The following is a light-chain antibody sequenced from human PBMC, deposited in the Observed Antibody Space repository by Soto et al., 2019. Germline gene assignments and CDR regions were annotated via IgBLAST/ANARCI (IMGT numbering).Light chain of an antibody. Sequence: EIVLTQSPGTLSLSPGERATLSCRASQSVSNNYLAWYQQKPGQAPRLLIYGASNRATGIPDRFSGSGSGADFTLTISSLQPEDFATYFCHQKYRLPRTFGQGTKVDIK. CDR2: GAS. V-gene: IGKV3-20*01. CDR1: QSVSNNY. CDR3: HQKYRLPRT. J-gene: IGKJ1*01.